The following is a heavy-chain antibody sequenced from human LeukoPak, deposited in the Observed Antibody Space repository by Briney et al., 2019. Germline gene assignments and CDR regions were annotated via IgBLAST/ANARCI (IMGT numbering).Heavy chain of an antibody. J-gene: IGHJ4*02. Sequence: PGGSLRLSCAASGFIFSTYGMHWVRQAPGKGLEWVAFIRYDGSNKYYADSVKGRFTISRDNSKNTLYLQMNSLRAEDTAVYYCARDLQMATIFHLDFDYWGQGTLVTVSS. CDR3: ARDLQMATIFHLDFDY. V-gene: IGHV3-30*02. D-gene: IGHD5-24*01. CDR2: IRYDGSNK. CDR1: GFIFSTYG.